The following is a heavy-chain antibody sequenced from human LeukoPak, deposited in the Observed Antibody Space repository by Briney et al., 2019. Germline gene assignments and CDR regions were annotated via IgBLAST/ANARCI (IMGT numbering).Heavy chain of an antibody. CDR2: IKQDGSEK. J-gene: IGHJ3*02. V-gene: IGHV3-7*01. CDR1: GFTFSSYW. D-gene: IGHD3-22*01. CDR3: ARETPSDYYDSSGYPRAAVAFDI. Sequence: PGGSLRLSCAASGFTFSSYWMSWVRQAPGKGLEWVANIKQDGSEKYYVDSMKGRFTISRDNAKNSLYLQMNSLRAEDTAVYYCARETPSDYYDSSGYPRAAVAFDIWGQGTMVTVSS.